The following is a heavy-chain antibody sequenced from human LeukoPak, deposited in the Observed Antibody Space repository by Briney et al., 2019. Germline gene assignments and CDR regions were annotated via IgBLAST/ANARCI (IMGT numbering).Heavy chain of an antibody. V-gene: IGHV3-11*04. D-gene: IGHD4-17*01. J-gene: IGHJ4*02. CDR1: GFTFSDYY. CDR3: AKENWPTVTSPGRTSFDY. CDR2: VSSGSSTI. Sequence: HGGSLRLSCAASGFTFSDYYMSWIRQAPGKALEWVSYVSSGSSTIYYADSVKGRFTVSRDNGKRSLYLHMNSLRAEDTAVYYCAKENWPTVTSPGRTSFDYWGQGTLVTVSP.